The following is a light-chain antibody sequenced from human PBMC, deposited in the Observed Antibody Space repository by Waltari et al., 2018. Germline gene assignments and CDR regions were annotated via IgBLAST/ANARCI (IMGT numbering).Light chain of an antibody. J-gene: IGLJ3*02. CDR3: QTGGHGTWV. V-gene: IGLV4-69*01. Sequence: QLVLTQSPSASASLGASVKLTCTLSSGHSSHILAWHQQQPEKGPRYWMKVNSDGSHTKGDEIPDRFSSSGSGAERYLTISSVQSEDEADYYCQTGGHGTWVFGGGTKLTVL. CDR1: SGHSSHI. CDR2: VNSDGSH.